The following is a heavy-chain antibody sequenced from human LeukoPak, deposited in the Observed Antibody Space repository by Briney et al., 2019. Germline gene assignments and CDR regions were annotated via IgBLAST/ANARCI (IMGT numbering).Heavy chain of an antibody. V-gene: IGHV3-23*01. Sequence: PGGSLRLSCAASGFTFSSYAMSWVRQAPGKGLEWVSAISGSGGSTYYADSVKGRFTISRDNSKNTLYLQMNSLRAEDTAVYYCASMVRGVIDFRGKPWGQGTLVTVSS. CDR3: ASMVRGVIDFRGKP. D-gene: IGHD3-10*01. CDR2: ISGSGGST. CDR1: GFTFSSYA. J-gene: IGHJ5*02.